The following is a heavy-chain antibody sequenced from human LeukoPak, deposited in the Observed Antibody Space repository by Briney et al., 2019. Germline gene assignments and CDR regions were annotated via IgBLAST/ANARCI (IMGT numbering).Heavy chain of an antibody. J-gene: IGHJ3*02. CDR2: MNPNSGNT. CDR1: GYTFTSYD. D-gene: IGHD2-2*01. Sequence: ASVKVSCKASGYTFTSYDINWVRQATGQGLEWMGWMNPNSGNTGYAQKFQGRVTVTRNTSISTAYMELSSLRSEDTAVYYCARKISSTLVDAFDIWGQGTMVTVSS. V-gene: IGHV1-8*01. CDR3: ARKISSTLVDAFDI.